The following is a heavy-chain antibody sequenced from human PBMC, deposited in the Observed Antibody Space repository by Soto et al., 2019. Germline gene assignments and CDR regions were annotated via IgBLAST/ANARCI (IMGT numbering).Heavy chain of an antibody. J-gene: IGHJ6*02. CDR1: GYTLTSYG. V-gene: IGHV1-18*01. Sequence: QVQLVQSGAEVKKPGASVKVSCKASGYTLTSYGISWVRQAPGQGLEWMGWISAYNGNTNYAQKLQGRVTMTTDTSPSTAYMELRSLRSDDTAVYYCAGQATDHLYYYGMDVLGQGTTVTVSS. D-gene: IGHD1-26*01. CDR2: ISAYNGNT. CDR3: AGQATDHLYYYGMDV.